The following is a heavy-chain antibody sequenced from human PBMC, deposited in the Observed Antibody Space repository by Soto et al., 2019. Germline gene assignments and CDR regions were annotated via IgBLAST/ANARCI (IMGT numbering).Heavy chain of an antibody. J-gene: IGHJ4*02. CDR2: IYYSGST. Sequence: QLQLQESGPGLVKPSETLSLTCTVSGGSISSSSYYWGWIRQPPGKGLEYIGSIYYSGSTYYNPSLNRRVTISVDTSKNQFSLKLSSVTAADTAVYYCASQTTGIVGGGWGQGTLVTVSS. CDR3: ASQTTGIVGGG. V-gene: IGHV4-39*01. D-gene: IGHD1-26*01. CDR1: GGSISSSSYY.